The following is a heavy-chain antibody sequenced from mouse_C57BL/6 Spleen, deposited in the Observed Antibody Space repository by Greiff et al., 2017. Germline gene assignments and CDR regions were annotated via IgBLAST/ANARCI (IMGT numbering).Heavy chain of an antibody. CDR1: GYTFTSYW. D-gene: IGHD1-1*01. Sequence: QQSCKASGYTFTSYWMQWVKQRPGQGLEWIGEIDPSDSYTNYNQKFKGKATLTVDTSSSTAYMQLSSLTSEDSAVYYCASHYYGSSYAMDYWGQGTSVTVSS. V-gene: IGHV1-50*01. CDR2: IDPSDSYT. CDR3: ASHYYGSSYAMDY. J-gene: IGHJ4*01.